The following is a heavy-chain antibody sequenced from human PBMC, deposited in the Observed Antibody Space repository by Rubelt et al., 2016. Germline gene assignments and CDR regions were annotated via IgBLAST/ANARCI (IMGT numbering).Heavy chain of an antibody. V-gene: IGHV4-34*11. D-gene: IGHD1-26*01. CDR2: VYYNGNT. CDR3: AKEGRVVGPFDS. Sequence: QVQLQQWGAGLLKPSETLSLTCAVYGGSFSNDFWSWVRQPPGKGLEWIGYVYYNGNTNYSPSFKSRATISVDTSKNQFSLNLKSVHAADTAVYYCAKEGRVVGPFDSWGQGILVTVSS. CDR1: GGSFSNDF. J-gene: IGHJ4*02.